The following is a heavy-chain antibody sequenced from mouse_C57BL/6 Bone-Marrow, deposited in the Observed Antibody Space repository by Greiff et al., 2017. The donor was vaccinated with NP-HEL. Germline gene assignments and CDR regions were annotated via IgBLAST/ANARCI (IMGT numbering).Heavy chain of an antibody. CDR1: GFTFSDYG. Sequence: EVKLMESGGGLVQPGGSLKLSCAASGFTFSDYGMAWVRQAPRKGPEWVAFISNLAYSIYYADTVTGRFTISRENAKNTLYLEMSSLRSEDTAMYYCARHGGRGDFDYWGLGTTLTVSS. V-gene: IGHV5-15*01. D-gene: IGHD1-1*02. CDR3: ARHGGRGDFDY. CDR2: ISNLAYSI. J-gene: IGHJ2*01.